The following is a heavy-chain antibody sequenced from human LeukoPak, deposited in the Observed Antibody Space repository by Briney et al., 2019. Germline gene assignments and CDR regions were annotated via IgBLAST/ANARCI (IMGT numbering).Heavy chain of an antibody. CDR3: ARDLGGPDY. CDR1: GFTFGNYW. Sequence: GGSLRLSCAASGFTFGNYWMHWVRHTPGEGLEWVSRINSDGSNSKYADSVKGRFTISRDNAKNTLFLQMNSLRAEDTAVYYCARDLGGPDYWGQGTLVTVSS. CDR2: INSDGSNS. V-gene: IGHV3-74*01. D-gene: IGHD2-15*01. J-gene: IGHJ4*02.